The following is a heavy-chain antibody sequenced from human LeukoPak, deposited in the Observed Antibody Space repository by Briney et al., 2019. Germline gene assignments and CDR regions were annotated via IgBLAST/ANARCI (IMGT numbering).Heavy chain of an antibody. CDR2: ISGSGGST. J-gene: IGHJ4*02. V-gene: IGHV3-23*01. D-gene: IGHD3-10*01. CDR1: GFTFSSYA. CDR3: AKDMVLFTMVRGDFDY. Sequence: GGSLRLSCAASGFTFSSYAMSWVRQAPGKGLEWVSAISGSGGSTYYADSVKGRFTISRDNSKNTLYLQMNSLRAEGTAVYYCAKDMVLFTMVRGDFDYWGQGTLVTVSS.